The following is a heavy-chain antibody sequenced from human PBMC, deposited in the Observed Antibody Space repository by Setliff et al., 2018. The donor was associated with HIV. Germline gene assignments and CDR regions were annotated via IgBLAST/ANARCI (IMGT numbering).Heavy chain of an antibody. CDR1: GGSISSSSYY. Sequence: SETLSLTCTVSGGSISSSSYYWGWIRQPPGKGLEWIGSIHYSGCTYYSPSLKSRISISIDTSKNQFSLKLSAMTAADTAVYYCARDVGLCGVDCWPYFYFDLWGRGNLVTVSS. V-gene: IGHV4-39*07. D-gene: IGHD2-21*02. CDR3: ARDVGLCGVDCWPYFYFDL. CDR2: IHYSGCT. J-gene: IGHJ2*01.